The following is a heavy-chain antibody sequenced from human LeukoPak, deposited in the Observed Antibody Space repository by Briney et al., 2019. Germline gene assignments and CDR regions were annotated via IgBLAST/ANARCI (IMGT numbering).Heavy chain of an antibody. CDR1: GFTFRSYW. CDR3: ARGTAGIDY. J-gene: IGHJ4*02. V-gene: IGHV3-7*01. D-gene: IGHD6-13*01. CDR2: IKQDGSEK. Sequence: GGSLRLSCAASGFTFRSYWMSWVRQAPGKGLERVANIKQDGSEKYYVDSVKGRFTISRDNAKNSLYLQMNSLRAEDTAVYYCARGTAGIDYWGQGTLVTVSS.